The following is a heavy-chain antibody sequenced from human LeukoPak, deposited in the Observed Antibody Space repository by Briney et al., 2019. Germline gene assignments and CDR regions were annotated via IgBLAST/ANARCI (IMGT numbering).Heavy chain of an antibody. J-gene: IGHJ2*01. V-gene: IGHV4-59*12. CDR3: ARGDGYNYGSGYWYFDL. Sequence: SETLSLTCTVSGGSISSYYWSWIRQPPGKGLEWIGYIYYSGNTNYNPSLKSRVTISVDTSKNQFSLKLNSVTAADTAVYYCARGDGYNYGSGYWYFDLWGRGTLVTVSS. CDR2: IYYSGNT. D-gene: IGHD5-24*01. CDR1: GGSISSYY.